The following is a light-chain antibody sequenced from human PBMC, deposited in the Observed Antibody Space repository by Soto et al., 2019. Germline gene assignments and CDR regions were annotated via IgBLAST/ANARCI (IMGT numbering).Light chain of an antibody. CDR1: QDIDNS. V-gene: IGKV1-33*01. CDR2: DAS. Sequence: DIQMTQSPSSLSASVGDRVTITCQASQDIDNSLNWYQQKPGKAPKLLIYDASSLETGVPSRFSGGGSGTDFTFTISSLQPEDFATYYCQQCDDLPPTFGGGTKVEI. CDR3: QQCDDLPPT. J-gene: IGKJ4*01.